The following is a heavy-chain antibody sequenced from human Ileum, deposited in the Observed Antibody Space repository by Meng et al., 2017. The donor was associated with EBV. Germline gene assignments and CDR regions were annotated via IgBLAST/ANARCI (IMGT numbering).Heavy chain of an antibody. J-gene: IGHJ4*02. CDR2: VVYSGTT. CDR3: ARHHHSPTFDY. CDR1: GGSISSSSYY. V-gene: IGHV4-39*01. Sequence: LGAGPGLGNASGPLASTWTGPGGSISSSSYYWAWIRQPPGEGLEWIGSVVYSGTTYYTSSLKSRVSISVDTSKNQFSLKLSSVTAADTAVYYCARHHHSPTFDYWGQGTLVTVSS. D-gene: IGHD1-14*01.